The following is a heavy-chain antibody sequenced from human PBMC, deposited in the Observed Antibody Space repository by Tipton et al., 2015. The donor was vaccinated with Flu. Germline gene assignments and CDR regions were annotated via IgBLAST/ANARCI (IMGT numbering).Heavy chain of an antibody. CDR2: IYTAGRT. J-gene: IGHJ5*02. Sequence: SLRLSCAASGFSVTNNYVTWVRQAPGKGLEWVSVIYTAGRTKSADSLRDRFTVSRDLSKNMVYLQMNNLRVDDTAMYYWARDMGRGYAEWASWGQGTLVTVSS. V-gene: IGHV3-53*01. D-gene: IGHD3-3*01. CDR1: GFSVTNNY. CDR3: ARDMGRGYAEWAS.